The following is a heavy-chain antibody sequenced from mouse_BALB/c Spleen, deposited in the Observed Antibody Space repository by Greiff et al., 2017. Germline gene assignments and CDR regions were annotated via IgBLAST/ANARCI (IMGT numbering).Heavy chain of an antibody. Sequence: QVQLQQPGAELVKPGASVKLSCKASGYTFTSYYMYWVKQRPGQGLEWIGGINPSNGGTNFNEKFKSKATLTVDKSSSTAYMQLSSLTSEDSAVYYCTRSPELAFYYFDDWGQGTTLTVSS. CDR2: INPSNGGT. CDR3: TRSPELAFYYFDD. D-gene: IGHD6-1*01. CDR1: GYTFTSYY. J-gene: IGHJ2*01. V-gene: IGHV1S81*02.